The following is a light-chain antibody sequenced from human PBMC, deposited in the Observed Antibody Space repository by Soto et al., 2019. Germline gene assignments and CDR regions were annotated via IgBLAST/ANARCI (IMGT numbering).Light chain of an antibody. J-gene: IGLJ1*01. Sequence: QSVLTQPASVSGSPGQSITISCTGTSSDVGGYNYVSWYQQHPGKAPKLMIYDASNRPSGLSNRFSGSKSATTASLTTSRRQAEGEADYYCSSHTSSSTSYVFGTGTKATVL. V-gene: IGLV2-14*01. CDR3: SSHTSSSTSYV. CDR1: SSDVGGYNY. CDR2: DAS.